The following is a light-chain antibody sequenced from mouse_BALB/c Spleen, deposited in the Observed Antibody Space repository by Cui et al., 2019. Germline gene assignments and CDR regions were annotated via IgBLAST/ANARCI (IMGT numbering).Light chain of an antibody. V-gene: IGKV4-59*01. CDR1: SSVSY. CDR2: DTS. J-gene: IGKJ2*01. Sequence: QIVLTQFPAINSASPGENVTMTCSASSSVSYMLWYQQTSGTSPKRWIYDTSKLASGVPARFSGSGSVTSYSLTISSMEAVDAAPYYCQQWSINPPTFGGGTKLEIK. CDR3: QQWSINPPT.